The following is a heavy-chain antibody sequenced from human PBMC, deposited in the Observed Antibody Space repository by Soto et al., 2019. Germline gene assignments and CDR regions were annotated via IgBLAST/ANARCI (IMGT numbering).Heavy chain of an antibody. D-gene: IGHD5-18*01. CDR1: EFSLRTYA. CDR3: AKGYSYGDYYGMDV. J-gene: IGHJ6*02. CDR2: ISYDGLTK. V-gene: IGHV3-30*04. Sequence: GGSLGLSCAASEFSLRTYAIHWVRKAPGKGLEWVAVISYDGLTKFYADSVKGRFTISRDNSKNTLYLQMNSLRAGDTAVYYCAKGYSYGDYYGMDVWGQGTTVTVSS.